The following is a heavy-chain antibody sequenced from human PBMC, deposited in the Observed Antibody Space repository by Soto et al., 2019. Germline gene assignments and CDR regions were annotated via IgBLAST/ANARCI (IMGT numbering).Heavy chain of an antibody. CDR1: GFTVSSNY. CDR3: ARDQRAHYGMDV. Sequence: GGSLRLSCAASGFTVSSNYMSWVRQAPGKGLEWVSVIYSGGSTYYADSVKGRFTISRDNSKNTLYLQMNSLRAEDTAVYYCARDQRAHYGMDVWGQGTTVTVSS. CDR2: IYSGGST. J-gene: IGHJ6*02. V-gene: IGHV3-66*01.